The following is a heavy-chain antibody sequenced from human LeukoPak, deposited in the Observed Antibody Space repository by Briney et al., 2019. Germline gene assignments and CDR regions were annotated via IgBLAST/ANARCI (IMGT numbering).Heavy chain of an antibody. V-gene: IGHV4-39*01. J-gene: IGHJ5*01. CDR1: GDSVTSTNSF. CDR3: ARRRAYNFFDS. CDR2: IFYSGAT. Sequence: WETLSLICTVSGDSVTSTNSFWAWIRQPPGKGLEWIGSIFYSGATYYNPSPKSRLIISLDTSGNQVSLNLNSLTAADTAVYYCARRRAYNFFDSWGQGTLVTVSS.